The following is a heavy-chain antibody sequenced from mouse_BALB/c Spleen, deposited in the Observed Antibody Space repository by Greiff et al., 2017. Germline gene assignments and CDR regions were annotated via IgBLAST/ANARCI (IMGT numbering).Heavy chain of an antibody. CDR3: ARANYDSMDY. D-gene: IGHD1-2*01. J-gene: IGHJ4*01. CDR2: ISSGGST. Sequence: EVQVVESGGGLVKPGGSLKLSCAASGFTFSSYAMSWVRQTPEKRLEWVASISSGGSTYYPDSVKGRFTISRDNARSILYLQMSSLRSEDTAMYYCARANYDSMDYWGQGTSVTVSS. V-gene: IGHV5-6-5*01. CDR1: GFTFSSYA.